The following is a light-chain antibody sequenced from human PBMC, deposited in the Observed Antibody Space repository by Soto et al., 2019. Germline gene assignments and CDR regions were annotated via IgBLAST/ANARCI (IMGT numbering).Light chain of an antibody. Sequence: DIQLTQSPSFLSASVGDRVTITCRASKGISSYLAWYQQQPGKAPKLLIYAASTLQSGVPSRFSGSGSGTEFTLSISSQQPEDFATYYCQQLNSYPLTFGQGTKVEI. CDR3: QQLNSYPLT. V-gene: IGKV1-9*01. J-gene: IGKJ1*01. CDR2: AAS. CDR1: KGISSY.